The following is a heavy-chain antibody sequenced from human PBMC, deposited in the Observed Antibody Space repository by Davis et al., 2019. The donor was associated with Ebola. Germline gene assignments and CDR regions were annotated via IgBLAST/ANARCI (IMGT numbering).Heavy chain of an antibody. Sequence: GESLKISCAASGFTLNDYYMDWVRQAPGKGLEWVGRTRNKANSYSTEYAASVRGRFIVSRDDSHNSLFLQMNSLKTEDTAVYYCARAGSSSWRDFDYWGQGTLVTVSS. CDR1: GFTLNDYY. D-gene: IGHD6-13*01. J-gene: IGHJ4*02. V-gene: IGHV3-72*01. CDR3: ARAGSSSWRDFDY. CDR2: TRNKANSYST.